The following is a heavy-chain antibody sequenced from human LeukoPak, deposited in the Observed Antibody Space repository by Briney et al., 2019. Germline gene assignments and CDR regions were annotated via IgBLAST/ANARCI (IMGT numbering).Heavy chain of an antibody. Sequence: ASVKVSCKASGYTFTSYYMHWVRQAPGRGLEWMGLINPSGDITTYAQKFQGRVTMTRDTSTSTVYMELSGLRSEDTAVYYCARAFYGLGADWGQGTLVTVSS. CDR2: INPSGDIT. CDR1: GYTFTSYY. J-gene: IGHJ4*02. CDR3: ARAFYGLGAD. V-gene: IGHV1-46*01. D-gene: IGHD4-17*01.